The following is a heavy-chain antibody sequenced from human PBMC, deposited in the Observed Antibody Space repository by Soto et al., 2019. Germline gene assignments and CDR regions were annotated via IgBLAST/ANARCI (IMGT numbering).Heavy chain of an antibody. J-gene: IGHJ6*03. CDR1: GFTFSNSG. D-gene: IGHD1-1*01. V-gene: IGHV3-33*01. CDR3: ARDRTGNHYMDV. CDR2: IWSDGGGK. Sequence: QVQLMESGGGVVQPDKSLRLSCAASGFTFSNSGMHWVRQTPGKGLEWVAVIWSDGGGKYYAASVKGRFSISRDNSKNTLYLQLNRLGADDPAVYYCARDRTGNHYMDVWGKGTAVTVSS.